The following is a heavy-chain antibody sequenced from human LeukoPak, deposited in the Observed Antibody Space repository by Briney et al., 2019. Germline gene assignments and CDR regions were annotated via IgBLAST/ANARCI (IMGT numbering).Heavy chain of an antibody. J-gene: IGHJ1*01. Sequence: GGSLRLSCAASGFTFSNFGMSWVRQAPGKGLEWVSAISGSADSTYSADSVKGRFTISRDNSKNTLYLQMNSQRAEDTAVYYCAKDAEWLARYFQHWGQGTLVTVSS. CDR2: ISGSADST. CDR3: AKDAEWLARYFQH. V-gene: IGHV3-23*01. CDR1: GFTFSNFG. D-gene: IGHD6-19*01.